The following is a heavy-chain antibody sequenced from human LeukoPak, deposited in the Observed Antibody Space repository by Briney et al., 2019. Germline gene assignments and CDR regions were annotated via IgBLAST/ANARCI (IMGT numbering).Heavy chain of an antibody. V-gene: IGHV1-69*13. D-gene: IGHD5-12*01. CDR2: IIPIFGTA. J-gene: IGHJ4*02. Sequence: VASVKVSCKASGYTFTGYYMHWVRQASGQGLEWMGGIIPIFGTANYAQKFQGRVTITADESTSTAYMELSSLRSEDTAVYYCAREGYSGYDSGYWGQGTLVTVSS. CDR1: GYTFTGYY. CDR3: AREGYSGYDSGY.